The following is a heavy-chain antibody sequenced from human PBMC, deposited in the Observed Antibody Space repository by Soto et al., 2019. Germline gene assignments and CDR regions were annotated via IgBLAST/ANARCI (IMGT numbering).Heavy chain of an antibody. CDR3: ARGGLTDYFDY. J-gene: IGHJ4*02. CDR1: GFTFSSYG. D-gene: IGHD2-21*02. V-gene: IGHV3-33*01. Sequence: QVQLVESGGGVVQPGRSLRLSCAASGFTFSSYGMHWVRQAPGKGLEWVAVIWYDGSNKYYADSVKGRFTISRDNSKNTLYLQMNSLRAEVTAVYYCARGGLTDYFDYRGQGTLVTVSS. CDR2: IWYDGSNK.